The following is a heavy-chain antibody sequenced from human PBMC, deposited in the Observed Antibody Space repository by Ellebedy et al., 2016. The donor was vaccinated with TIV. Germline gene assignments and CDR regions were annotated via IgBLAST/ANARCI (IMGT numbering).Heavy chain of an antibody. D-gene: IGHD2-15*01. V-gene: IGHV1-46*01. CDR3: ARDPYCSGGSCYLDY. CDR1: GYAFTSYY. Sequence: AASVKVSCKTSGYAFTSYYIHWVRQAPGQGLEWMGIIDPRGGSTNHALKFLGRVTMTRDTSTSTVYMELSSLTSEDTAVYYCARDPYCSGGSCYLDYWGQGTLVTVSS. CDR2: IDPRGGST. J-gene: IGHJ4*02.